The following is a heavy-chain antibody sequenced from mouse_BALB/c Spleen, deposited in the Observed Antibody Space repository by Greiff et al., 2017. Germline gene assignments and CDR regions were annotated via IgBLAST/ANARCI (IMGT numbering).Heavy chain of an antibody. CDR1: GFSLTSYG. CDR3: ARNSGYDYDEGFAY. CDR2: IWSGGST. Sequence: QVQLQQSGPGLVQPSQSLSITCPVSGFSLTSYGVHWVRQSPGKGLEWLGVIWSGGSTDYNAAFISRLSISKDNSKSQVFFKMNSLQANDTAIYYCARNSGYDYDEGFAYWGQGTLVTVSA. J-gene: IGHJ3*01. V-gene: IGHV2-2*02. D-gene: IGHD2-4*01.